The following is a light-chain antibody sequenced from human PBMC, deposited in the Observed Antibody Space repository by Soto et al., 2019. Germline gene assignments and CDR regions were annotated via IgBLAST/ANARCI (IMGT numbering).Light chain of an antibody. Sequence: IQMTQSPSSLSASVGDRVTITCRASQSISRYLNWYQQKPGKAPKLLIYDASSLESGVPSRVSGSGSGTEFTLTISSLQPDDFATYYCQQYNTFWTFGPGTKVDIK. CDR2: DAS. CDR3: QQYNTFWT. J-gene: IGKJ1*01. V-gene: IGKV1-13*02. CDR1: QSISRY.